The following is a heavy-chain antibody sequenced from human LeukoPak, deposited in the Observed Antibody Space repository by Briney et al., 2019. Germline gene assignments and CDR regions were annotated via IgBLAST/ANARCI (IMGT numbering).Heavy chain of an antibody. Sequence: SETLSLTCTVSGGSISSYYWSWIRQPPGKGLEWIGYIYYSGSTNYNPSLKSRVTISVDTSKNQFSLKLSSVTAADTAVYYCARDRPRLRGYSYGYYYYMDVWGKGTTVTVSS. CDR2: IYYSGST. CDR1: GGSISSYY. J-gene: IGHJ6*03. CDR3: ARDRPRLRGYSYGYYYYMDV. V-gene: IGHV4-59*12. D-gene: IGHD5-18*01.